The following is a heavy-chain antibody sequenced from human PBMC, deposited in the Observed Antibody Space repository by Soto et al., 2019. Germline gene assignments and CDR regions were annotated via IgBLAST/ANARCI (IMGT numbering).Heavy chain of an antibody. J-gene: IGHJ1*01. V-gene: IGHV3-23*01. CDR1: GFTFSSYA. CDR2: ISGSGGST. CDR3: AKDRSSGWYSGPEYFQH. D-gene: IGHD6-19*01. Sequence: GGSLRLSCAASGFTFSSYAMSWVRQAPGKGLEWVSAISGSGGSTYYADSVKGRFTISRDNSKNTLYLQMNSLRAEDTAVYYCAKDRSSGWYSGPEYFQHWGQGTLVTVSS.